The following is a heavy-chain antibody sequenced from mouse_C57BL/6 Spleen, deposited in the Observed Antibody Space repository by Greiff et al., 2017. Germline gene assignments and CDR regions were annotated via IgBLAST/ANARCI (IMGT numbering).Heavy chain of an antibody. CDR2: SRNKANDYTT. J-gene: IGHJ4*01. CDR1: GFTFRDFY. V-gene: IGHV7-1*01. Sequence: EVPGVESGGGLVQSGRSLRLSCATSGFTFRDFYMEWVRQAPGNGLEWIAASRNKANDYTTEYSASVKGRFIVSRDTSQSILYLQMNALRAEDTAIYYCARGMDYWGQGTSVTVSS. CDR3: ARGMDY.